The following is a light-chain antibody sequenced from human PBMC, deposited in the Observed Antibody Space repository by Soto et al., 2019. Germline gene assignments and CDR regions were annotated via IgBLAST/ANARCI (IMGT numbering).Light chain of an antibody. CDR2: GAS. CDR3: QHYAGGSRIT. Sequence: EIVLTQSPGTLSLSPGERATLSCRASQSVSSRLAWYQQKPGQAPRRLISGASSRATGIPDRFSGSGFGTDFTLTISRLEPEDFALYYCQHYAGGSRITFGQGTKVDIK. CDR1: QSVSSR. J-gene: IGKJ1*01. V-gene: IGKV3-20*01.